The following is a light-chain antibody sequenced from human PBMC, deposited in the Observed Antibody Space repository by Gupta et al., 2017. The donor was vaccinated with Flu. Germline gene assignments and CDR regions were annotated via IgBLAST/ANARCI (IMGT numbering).Light chain of an antibody. J-gene: IGKJ5*01. CDR3: QHRRSCPFT. CDR1: QSVSRY. V-gene: IGKV3-11*01. Sequence: PATLYWSPGERATLSCGASQSVSRYLAWYQQKPGQAPRLLIYDASNRANGIPARFSGSGCGTEFTLTISSREPEDFAVYYCQHRRSCPFTFGQGTXVDIK. CDR2: DAS.